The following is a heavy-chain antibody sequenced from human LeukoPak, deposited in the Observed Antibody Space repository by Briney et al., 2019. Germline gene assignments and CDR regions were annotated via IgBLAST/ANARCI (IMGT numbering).Heavy chain of an antibody. CDR2: ISSTSTTI. CDR1: GFTFSDYY. J-gene: IGHJ4*02. Sequence: PGGSLRLSCAASGFTFSDYYMSWIRQAPGKGLAWVSYISSTSTTIYYADSVKGRFTISRDNAKNSLYLQMNSLRAEDTAVYYCAREPRRGYSGSYLDYWGQGTLVTVSS. CDR3: AREPRRGYSGSYLDY. D-gene: IGHD1-26*01. V-gene: IGHV3-11*04.